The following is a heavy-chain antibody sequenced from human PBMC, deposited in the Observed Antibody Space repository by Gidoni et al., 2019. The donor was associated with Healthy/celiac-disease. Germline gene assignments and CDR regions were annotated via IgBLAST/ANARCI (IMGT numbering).Heavy chain of an antibody. J-gene: IGHJ4*02. CDR2: ISGSGGST. CDR1: GFTFSNYA. D-gene: IGHD6-19*01. V-gene: IGHV3-23*04. Sequence: LVESGGGLIQPGGALRLSWAASGFTFSNYAMSGVRQAPGQGLELVASISGSGGSTYYADSVKGRFTIPRDKSKNTLYLQMNSLRAEDTAVYYCAKDRAAGASFDYWGQGTLVTVSS. CDR3: AKDRAAGASFDY.